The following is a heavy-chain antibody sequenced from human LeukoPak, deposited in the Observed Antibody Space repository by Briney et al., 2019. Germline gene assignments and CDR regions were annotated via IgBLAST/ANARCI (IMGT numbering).Heavy chain of an antibody. CDR3: ARGVHFTYYFDY. V-gene: IGHV1-69*13. J-gene: IGHJ4*02. D-gene: IGHD3-3*01. CDR2: IIPIFGTA. CDR1: GYTFTGYY. Sequence: ASVKVSCKASGYTFTGYYMHWVRQAPGQGLEWMGGIIPIFGTANYAQKFQGRVTITADESTSTAYMELSSLRSEDTAVYYCARGVHFTYYFDYWGQGTLVTVSS.